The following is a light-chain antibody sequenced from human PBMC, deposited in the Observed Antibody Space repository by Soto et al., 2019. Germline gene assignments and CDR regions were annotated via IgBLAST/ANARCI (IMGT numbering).Light chain of an antibody. CDR1: QSGTLIY. J-gene: IGKJ1*01. CDR3: QQYESSPWT. CDR2: GTS. Sequence: EVVLTQSPGTLSLSPGEGASLSCRASQSGTLIYFGWFQQKPGQAPRLLIYGTSRRAVGIPDRFSGSGSGRDFTLTTSRVEPEDFGMYYCQQYESSPWTFGQGTKLEI. V-gene: IGKV3-20*01.